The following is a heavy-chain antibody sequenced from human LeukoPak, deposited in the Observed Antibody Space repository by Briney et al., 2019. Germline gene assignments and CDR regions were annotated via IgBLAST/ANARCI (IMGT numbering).Heavy chain of an antibody. D-gene: IGHD2-15*01. V-gene: IGHV4-34*01. CDR2: INHSGST. CDR3: ARVAGYCSGGSCRTRFDP. CDR1: GGSFSGYY. Sequence: SETLSLTCAVYGGSFSGYYWSWIRRPPGKGLEWIGEINHSGSTNYNPSLKSRVTISVDTSKNQFSLKLSSVTAADTAVYYCARVAGYCSGGSCRTRFDPWGQGTLVTVSS. J-gene: IGHJ5*02.